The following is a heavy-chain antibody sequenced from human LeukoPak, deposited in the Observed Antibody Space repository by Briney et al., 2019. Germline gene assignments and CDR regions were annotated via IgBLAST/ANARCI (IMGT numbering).Heavy chain of an antibody. CDR2: IKQDGSEK. V-gene: IGHV3-7*03. CDR3: ASGGATYNN. Sequence: PGGSLRLSCATSGFTFSSYWMSWVRQAPGKGLEWVANIKQDGSEKYYVDSVKGRFTISRDNAKNSLFLQMNSLRAEDTAVYYCASGGATYNNWGQGTLVSVSS. D-gene: IGHD1-26*01. J-gene: IGHJ4*02. CDR1: GFTFSSYW.